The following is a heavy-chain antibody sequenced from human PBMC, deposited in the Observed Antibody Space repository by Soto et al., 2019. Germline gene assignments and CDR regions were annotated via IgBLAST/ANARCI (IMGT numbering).Heavy chain of an antibody. Sequence: EVQLLESGGGLVQPGGSLRLSCAASGFTFSSYAMSWVRQAPGKGLEWVSAISGSGGSTYYADSVKGRFTISRDNSKNTLYLQMNSLRAEDTAVYYCAKDLDSGWHGGTYFDYWGQGTLVTVSS. D-gene: IGHD6-19*01. CDR2: ISGSGGST. J-gene: IGHJ4*02. V-gene: IGHV3-23*01. CDR3: AKDLDSGWHGGTYFDY. CDR1: GFTFSSYA.